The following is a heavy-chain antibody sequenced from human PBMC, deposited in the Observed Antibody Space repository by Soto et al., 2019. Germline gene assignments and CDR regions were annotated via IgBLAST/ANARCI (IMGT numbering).Heavy chain of an antibody. CDR3: ARQGPAVGLLHYYYYGMDV. Sequence: GESLKISCKGSGYSFTSYWISWVRQMPGKGLEWMGRIDPSDSYTNYSPSFQGHVTISADKSISTAYLQWSSLKASDTAMYYCARQGPAVGLLHYYYYGMDVWAQGTTVTVSS. J-gene: IGHJ6*02. CDR1: GYSFTSYW. V-gene: IGHV5-10-1*01. CDR2: IDPSDSYT. D-gene: IGHD2-15*01.